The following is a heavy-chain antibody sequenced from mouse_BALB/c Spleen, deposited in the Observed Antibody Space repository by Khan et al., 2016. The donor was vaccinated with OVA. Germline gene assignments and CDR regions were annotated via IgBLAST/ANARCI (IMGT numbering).Heavy chain of an antibody. CDR2: INTYTGEP. J-gene: IGHJ4*01. Sequence: QLQLVLSGPELKKPGATVKISCKASGYTFTKFGMNWVKQAPGKGLEWMGWINTYTGEPTYADNFKGQFAFSMETSASTAYLQINNLKDEDTAPYVGATTYYCAYTMAYWGQGTSVTVSS. CDR3: ATTYYCAYTMAY. V-gene: IGHV9-3-1*01. CDR1: GYTFTKFG. D-gene: IGHD2-10*01.